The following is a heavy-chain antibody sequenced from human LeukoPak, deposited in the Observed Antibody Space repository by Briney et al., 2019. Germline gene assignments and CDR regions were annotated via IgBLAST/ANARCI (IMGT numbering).Heavy chain of an antibody. CDR3: ATGYSPLYYFDY. CDR2: INPNSGGT. Sequence: ASVKVSCKASGYTFTGYYMHWVRQAPGQGLEWMGWINPNSGGTNYAQKFQGRVTMTRDTSISTAYMELSRLRSDDMAVYYCATGYSPLYYFDYWGQGTLVTVSS. V-gene: IGHV1-2*02. D-gene: IGHD6-13*01. J-gene: IGHJ4*02. CDR1: GYTFTGYY.